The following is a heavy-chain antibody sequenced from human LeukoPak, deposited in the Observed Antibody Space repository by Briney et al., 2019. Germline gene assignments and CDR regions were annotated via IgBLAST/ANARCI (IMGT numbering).Heavy chain of an antibody. D-gene: IGHD3-9*01. CDR1: GFTFSYAW. Sequence: GGSLRLFCAASGFTFSYAWMSWVRQAPGKGLEWVGRIKSKTDGGTTDYGAPVKGRFTISRDDSKNTLYLQMNSLKIEDTAVYYCTTPYYDILTGYYRYNSFDNWGQGTLVTVSS. J-gene: IGHJ4*02. V-gene: IGHV3-15*01. CDR2: IKSKTDGGTT. CDR3: TTPYYDILTGYYRYNSFDN.